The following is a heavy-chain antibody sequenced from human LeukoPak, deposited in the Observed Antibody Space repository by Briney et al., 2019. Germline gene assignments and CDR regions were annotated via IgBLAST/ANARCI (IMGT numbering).Heavy chain of an antibody. V-gene: IGHV4-59*11. CDR1: ADSFSTHY. Sequence: SETLSLTCSVSADSFSTHYWTWVRHPPGKGLEWIGYISSIGSTNYNPSLKSRVTITVDTSKKQFSLKMTSVTAADTAVYYCARDPTTVTKGFDVWGQGTMVTVSS. J-gene: IGHJ3*01. CDR3: ARDPTTVTKGFDV. CDR2: ISSIGST. D-gene: IGHD4-17*01.